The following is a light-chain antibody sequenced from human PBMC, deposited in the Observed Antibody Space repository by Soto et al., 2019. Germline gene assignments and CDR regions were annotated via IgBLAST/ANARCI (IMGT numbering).Light chain of an antibody. Sequence: EMVMTQSPATLSVSPGERATLSCSASQCVRRNLAWYQQKPCQAPRLLIYGASTRATGVPARFSGSGSGTEFTLNISSLQSEDFAVYHCQHYNSWPRTFGQGTKVESK. V-gene: IGKV3-15*01. CDR1: QCVRRN. J-gene: IGKJ1*01. CDR2: GAS. CDR3: QHYNSWPRT.